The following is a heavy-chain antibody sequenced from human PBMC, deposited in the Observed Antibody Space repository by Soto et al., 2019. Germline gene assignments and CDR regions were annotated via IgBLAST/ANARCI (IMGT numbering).Heavy chain of an antibody. CDR3: ARDQSYSDTYWWLDS. D-gene: IGHD3-16*01. CDR2: INPNGGRT. J-gene: IGHJ5*01. Sequence: QVQLVQSGAEVKKPGASVKVSCKASGYIFTSTWMHWGRQAPGQGLGWMGIINPNGGRTIYADKFQGRVTMTRDTSTATDYMELSSLRSEDTAMYYCARDQSYSDTYWWLDSWGQGTLVTVSS. V-gene: IGHV1-46*01. CDR1: GYIFTSTW.